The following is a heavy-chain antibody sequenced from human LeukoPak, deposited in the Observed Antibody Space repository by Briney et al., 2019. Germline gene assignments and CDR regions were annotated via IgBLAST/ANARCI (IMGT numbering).Heavy chain of an antibody. J-gene: IGHJ6*03. V-gene: IGHV1-8*01. CDR1: GYTFTSYD. CDR3: ARALPPRYYDFWSGSGYYYMDV. D-gene: IGHD3-3*01. Sequence: ASVKVSCKASGYTFTSYDINWVRQATGQGLEWMGWMNPNSGNTGYAQKFQGRVTITRNTPISTAYMELSSLRSEDTAVYYCARALPPRYYDFWSGSGYYYMDVWGKGTTVTVSS. CDR2: MNPNSGNT.